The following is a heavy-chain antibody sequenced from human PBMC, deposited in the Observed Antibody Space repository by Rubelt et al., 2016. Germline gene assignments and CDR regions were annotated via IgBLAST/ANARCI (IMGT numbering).Heavy chain of an antibody. V-gene: IGHV4-39*07. CDR2: IYYSGST. D-gene: IGHD2-2*01. J-gene: IGHJ4*02. Sequence: QLQLQESGPGLVKPSETLSLTCTVSGGSISSSSYYWGWIRQPPGKGLEWIGSIYYSGSTYYNPSLWSLVTLSVDTAKNQFSLKLGSVTAADTAVYYCARGFIGYCSSTSCLSDFDYWGQGTLVTVSS. CDR3: ARGFIGYCSSTSCLSDFDY. CDR1: GGSISSSSYY.